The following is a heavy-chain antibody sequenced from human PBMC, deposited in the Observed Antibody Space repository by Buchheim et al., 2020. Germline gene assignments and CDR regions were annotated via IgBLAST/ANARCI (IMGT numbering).Heavy chain of an antibody. CDR1: GGSISSYY. CDR2: IYNSGSA. Sequence: QVQLQESGPGRVKPSEPLSLTCTVSGGSISSYYWSWIRQPPGKGLEWIGFIYNSGSANYNPSLKSRVTISVDTSKNQFSRKLSSVTAADTAVYYCARVRVAVAGLDYWGQGTL. J-gene: IGHJ4*02. V-gene: IGHV4-59*01. CDR3: ARVRVAVAGLDY. D-gene: IGHD6-19*01.